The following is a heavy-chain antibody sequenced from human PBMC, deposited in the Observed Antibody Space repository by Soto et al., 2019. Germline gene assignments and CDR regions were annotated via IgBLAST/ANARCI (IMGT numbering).Heavy chain of an antibody. CDR2: INPSGGST. Sequence: ASVKVSCNASGYTFTSYYMHWVRQAPGQGLEWMGIINPSGGSTSYAQKFQGRATMTRDTSTSTVYMELSSLRSEDTAVYYFVRDRDIIVVPAAPFAYWGQGTLVTVGS. J-gene: IGHJ4*02. CDR3: VRDRDIIVVPAAPFAY. CDR1: GYTFTSYY. D-gene: IGHD2-2*01. V-gene: IGHV1-46*03.